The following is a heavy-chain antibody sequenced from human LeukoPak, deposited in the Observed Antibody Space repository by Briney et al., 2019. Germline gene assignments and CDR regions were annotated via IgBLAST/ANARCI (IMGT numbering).Heavy chain of an antibody. Sequence: SETLSLTCTVSGGSISSGSYYWSWIRQPAGKGLEWIGRIYTSGSTNYNPSLKSRVTISVDTSKNQFSLKLSSVTAADTAVYYCARETYYYDSSGYANWFDPWGQGTLVTVSS. CDR3: ARETYYYDSSGYANWFDP. V-gene: IGHV4-61*02. D-gene: IGHD3-22*01. J-gene: IGHJ5*02. CDR1: GGSISSGSYY. CDR2: IYTSGST.